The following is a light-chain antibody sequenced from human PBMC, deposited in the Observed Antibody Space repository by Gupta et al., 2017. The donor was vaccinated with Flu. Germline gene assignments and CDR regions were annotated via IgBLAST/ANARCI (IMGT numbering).Light chain of an antibody. V-gene: IGLV2-14*01. CDR1: RGDIGDYKY. CDR2: EVT. J-gene: IGLJ1*01. CDR3: SSYASTNTLV. Sequence: SITISCTGTRGDIGDYKYISWYQQDPGKAPKLIIYEVTNRPSRVSSRFSGSKSGNTASLTISGLQAEDEADYFCSSYASTNTLVFGSGTTVTV.